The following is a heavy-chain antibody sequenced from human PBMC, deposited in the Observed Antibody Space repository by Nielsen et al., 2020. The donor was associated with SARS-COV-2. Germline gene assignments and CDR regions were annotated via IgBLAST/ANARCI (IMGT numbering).Heavy chain of an antibody. CDR3: ARDAKVYYDSFYYYGMDV. CDR2: IKQDGSEK. CDR1: GFTFSSYW. Sequence: GESLKISCAASGFTFSSYWMSWVRQAPGKGLEWVANIKQDGSEKYYVDSVKGRFTISRDNAKNSLYLQMNSLRAEDTAVYYCARDAKVYYDSFYYYGMDVWGQGTTVTVSS. J-gene: IGHJ6*02. D-gene: IGHD3-22*01. V-gene: IGHV3-7*03.